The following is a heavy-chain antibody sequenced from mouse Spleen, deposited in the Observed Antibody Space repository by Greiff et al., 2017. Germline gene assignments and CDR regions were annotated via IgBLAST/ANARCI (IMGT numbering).Heavy chain of an antibody. Sequence: EVKLMESGGGLVKLGGSLKLSCAASGFTFSSYAMSWVRQTPEKRLEWVATISSGGGNTYYPDSVKGRFTISRDNAKNTLYLQMSSLKSEDTAMYYCARHTLAGTGFYFDYWGQGTTLTVSS. CDR1: GFTFSSYA. J-gene: IGHJ2*01. CDR2: ISSGGGNT. CDR3: ARHTLAGTGFYFDY. V-gene: IGHV5-9*04. D-gene: IGHD4-1*01.